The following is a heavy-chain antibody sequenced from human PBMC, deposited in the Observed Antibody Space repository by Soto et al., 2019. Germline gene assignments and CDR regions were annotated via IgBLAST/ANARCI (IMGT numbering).Heavy chain of an antibody. D-gene: IGHD6-13*01. CDR2: ISYDGSNK. CDR1: GFTFSSYA. J-gene: IGHJ4*02. V-gene: IGHV3-30-3*01. Sequence: GGSLRLSWAASGFTFSSYAMHWVRQAPGKGLEWVAVISYDGSNKYYADSVKGRFTISRDNSKNTLYRQMNSLRAEDTAVYYCARGRSSWYHYFDYWGQGTLVTVSS. CDR3: ARGRSSWYHYFDY.